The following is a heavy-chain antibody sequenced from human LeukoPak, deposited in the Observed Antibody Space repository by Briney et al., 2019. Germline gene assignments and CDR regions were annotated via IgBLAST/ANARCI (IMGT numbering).Heavy chain of an antibody. CDR1: GFTFSSYS. J-gene: IGHJ6*02. Sequence: PGGSLRLSCAASGFTFSSYSMNWVRQAPGKGLEWVSYISSSSSTIYYADSVKGRFTISRDNAKNSLYLQMNSLRAEDTAVYYCARDNTYYDFWSGYFAPSGMDVWGQGTTVTVSS. V-gene: IGHV3-48*04. D-gene: IGHD3-3*01. CDR2: ISSSSSTI. CDR3: ARDNTYYDFWSGYFAPSGMDV.